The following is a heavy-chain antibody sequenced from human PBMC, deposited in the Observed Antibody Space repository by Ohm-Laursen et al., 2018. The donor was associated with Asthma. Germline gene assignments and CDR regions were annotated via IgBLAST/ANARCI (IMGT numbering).Heavy chain of an antibody. CDR2: ISSSSSYT. Sequence: SLRLSCAASGFTFSDFYMSWIRQAPGKGLEWVSYISSSSSYTNYADSVKGRFTISRDNSKNTLYLQMNSLRAEDTAVYYCAKEGSSWTGIDYWGQGTLVTVSS. CDR1: GFTFSDFY. CDR3: AKEGSSWTGIDY. J-gene: IGHJ4*02. V-gene: IGHV3-11*06. D-gene: IGHD6-13*01.